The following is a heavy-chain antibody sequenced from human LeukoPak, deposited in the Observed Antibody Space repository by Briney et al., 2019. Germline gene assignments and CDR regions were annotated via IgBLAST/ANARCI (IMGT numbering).Heavy chain of an antibody. D-gene: IGHD3-3*02. CDR3: ATLVQSS. V-gene: IGHV1-2*02. Sequence: RASVKVSCKASGGTFSSYAISWVRQAPGQGLEWMGWINPNSGVTKYAQKFQGRVTMTRDTSISTAYMELSSLRSDDTAVYYCATLVQSSWGQGTLVTVSS. J-gene: IGHJ5*02. CDR1: GGTFSSYA. CDR2: INPNSGVT.